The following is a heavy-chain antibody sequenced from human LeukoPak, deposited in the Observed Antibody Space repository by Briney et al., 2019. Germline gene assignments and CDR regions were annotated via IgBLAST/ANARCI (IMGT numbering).Heavy chain of an antibody. CDR1: GFTFSSYG. J-gene: IGHJ6*03. CDR2: ISGSGGST. D-gene: IGHD3-22*01. Sequence: QPGGSLRLSCAASGFTFSSYGMSWVRQAPGKGLEWVSAISGSGGSTYYADSVKGRFTISRDNSKNTLYLQMNSLRAEDTAVYYCARDSSDYYYYYMDVWGKGTTVTVSS. V-gene: IGHV3-23*01. CDR3: ARDSSDYYYYYMDV.